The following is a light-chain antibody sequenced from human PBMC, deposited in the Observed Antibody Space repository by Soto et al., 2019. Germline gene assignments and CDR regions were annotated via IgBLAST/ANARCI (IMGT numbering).Light chain of an antibody. V-gene: IGKV1-39*01. CDR1: QNIDTY. Sequence: DIPVTQSPSSLSASVGDRVTITCRASQNIDTYLNWYQQKPGKAPKLLIYAASSLQSGVPSRFSGSGSGTDFTLTISSLQPEDFATYYCQQSYSTPRTFGQGTKVEIK. J-gene: IGKJ1*01. CDR3: QQSYSTPRT. CDR2: AAS.